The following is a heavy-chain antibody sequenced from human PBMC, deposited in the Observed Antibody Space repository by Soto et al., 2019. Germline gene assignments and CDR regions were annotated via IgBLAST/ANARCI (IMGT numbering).Heavy chain of an antibody. V-gene: IGHV1-24*01. Sequence: ASVKVSCKVSGYTLTELSMHWVRQAPGKGLEWMGGFDPEDGETIYAQKFQGRVTMTEDTSTDTAYMELSSLRSEDTAVYYCATSSPIAAAGTGGMDVWGQGTTVTVSS. CDR1: GYTLTELS. J-gene: IGHJ6*02. CDR2: FDPEDGET. CDR3: ATSSPIAAAGTGGMDV. D-gene: IGHD6-13*01.